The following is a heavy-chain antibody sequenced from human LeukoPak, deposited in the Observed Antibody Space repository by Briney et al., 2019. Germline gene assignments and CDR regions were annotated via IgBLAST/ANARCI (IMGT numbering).Heavy chain of an antibody. Sequence: GGSLRLSCAVSGFAVSSIYMSWVRQAPGKGLEWVSFIYSDGNTYYADSVKGRFTLSRDSSRNTLYLQMNSLRVDDTAVYYCAGDTHSSSWYDHWGQGTLVTVSS. J-gene: IGHJ5*02. CDR3: AGDTHSSSWYDH. D-gene: IGHD6-19*01. CDR1: GFAVSSIY. CDR2: IYSDGNT. V-gene: IGHV3-53*01.